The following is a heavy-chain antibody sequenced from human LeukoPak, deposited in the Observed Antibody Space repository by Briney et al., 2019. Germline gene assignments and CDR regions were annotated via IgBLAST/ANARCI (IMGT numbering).Heavy chain of an antibody. CDR3: ARPPVAAPTSYFDY. V-gene: IGHV4-39*01. J-gene: IGHJ4*02. CDR1: GGSSSRSTYY. Sequence: PSETLSLTCTVSGGSSSRSTYYWGWIRQPPGKGLEWIGTVYYRGNTYYNPSLKSRITISVDTSKNQFSLNLSYVAAADTAVYYCARPPVAAPTSYFDYWGQGILVTVSS. D-gene: IGHD6-25*01. CDR2: VYYRGNT.